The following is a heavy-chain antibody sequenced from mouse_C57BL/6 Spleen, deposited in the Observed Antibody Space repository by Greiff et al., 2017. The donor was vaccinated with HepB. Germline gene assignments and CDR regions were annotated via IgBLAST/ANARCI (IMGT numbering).Heavy chain of an antibody. CDR3: AGGDYDELDY. Sequence: EVQRVESGGGLVKPGGSLKLSCAASGFTFSDYGMHWVRQAPEKGLEWVAYISSGSSTIYYADTVKGRFTISIDNAKNTLFLQMTSLRSEDTAMYYCAGGDYDELDYWGQGTTLTVSS. D-gene: IGHD2-4*01. CDR1: GFTFSDYG. CDR2: ISSGSSTI. J-gene: IGHJ2*01. V-gene: IGHV5-17*01.